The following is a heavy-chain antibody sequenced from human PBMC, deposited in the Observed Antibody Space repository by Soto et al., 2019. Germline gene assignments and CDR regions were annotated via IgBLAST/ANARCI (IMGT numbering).Heavy chain of an antibody. Sequence: SETLSLTCSVSGGSISSYYWSWIRQPPGKGLEWIGYIYNSGSTNYNPSLKSRVTISVDTSKNQLSLKLSSMTAADTAVYYCAREYESSGYSQPIGYWGQGTLVTVSS. D-gene: IGHD3-22*01. V-gene: IGHV4-59*01. J-gene: IGHJ4*02. CDR1: GGSISSYY. CDR3: AREYESSGYSQPIGY. CDR2: IYNSGST.